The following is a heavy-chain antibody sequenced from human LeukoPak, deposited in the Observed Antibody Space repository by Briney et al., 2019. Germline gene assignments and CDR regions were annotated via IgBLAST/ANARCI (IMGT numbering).Heavy chain of an antibody. D-gene: IGHD3-16*01. V-gene: IGHV4-61*02. CDR3: ARFAPYLSAGDTFDI. CDR1: GVSISSSNSY. CDR2: IYSSGST. Sequence: SETLSLTCTVSGVSISSSNSYWSWIRQSAGKGLEWIVRIYSSGSTNYNPSLKSRVIISVDTSKSQFSLKLSSVTAADTAVYFCARFAPYLSAGDTFDIWGQGTMVTVSS. J-gene: IGHJ3*02.